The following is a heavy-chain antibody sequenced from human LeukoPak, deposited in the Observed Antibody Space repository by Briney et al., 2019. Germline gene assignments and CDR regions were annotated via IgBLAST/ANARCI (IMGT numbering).Heavy chain of an antibody. V-gene: IGHV1-18*01. CDR3: AREGYSSGWFDY. CDR1: GYTLTELS. J-gene: IGHJ4*02. Sequence: ASVKVSCKVSGYTLTELSMHWVRQAPGKGLEWMGWISGYNGNTNYAQKLQGRVTMTTDTSTSTAYMELRSLRSDGTAVYYCAREGYSSGWFDYWGQGTLVTVSS. D-gene: IGHD2-15*01. CDR2: ISGYNGNT.